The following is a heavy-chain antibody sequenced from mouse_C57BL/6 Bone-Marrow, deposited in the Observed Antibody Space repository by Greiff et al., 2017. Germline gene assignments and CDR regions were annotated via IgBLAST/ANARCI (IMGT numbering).Heavy chain of an antibody. J-gene: IGHJ2*01. CDR1: GYTFTDYY. CDR3: VRDSGTGY. Sequence: QVQLQHSGAELVRLGAPGKLSGKAPGYTFTDYYINGVKQRRGQGLEWIARSYSGSGNTFSNEKLKGKATLTAEKSSSTPYMQLSSLTSEDTAVYLCVRDSGTGYWGQGTTLTVSS. V-gene: IGHV1-76*01. CDR2: SYSGSGNT. D-gene: IGHD4-1*01.